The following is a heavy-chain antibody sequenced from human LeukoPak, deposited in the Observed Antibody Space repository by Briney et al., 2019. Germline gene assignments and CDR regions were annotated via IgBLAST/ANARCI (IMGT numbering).Heavy chain of an antibody. V-gene: IGHV3-33*01. J-gene: IGHJ4*02. CDR3: ARDEGGYSYGYAY. CDR1: GFTLSSYG. Sequence: PGRSLRLFRAASGFTLSSYGMQWVRQAPGKGLEWGAGIWYDGSNKYYADSVKGRFTISRDNSKNTLYLQMNSLRAEDTAVYYCARDEGGYSYGYAYWGQGTLVTVSS. D-gene: IGHD5-18*01. CDR2: IWYDGSNK.